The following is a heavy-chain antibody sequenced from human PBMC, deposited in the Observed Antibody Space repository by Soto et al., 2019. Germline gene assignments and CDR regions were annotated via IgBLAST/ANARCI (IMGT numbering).Heavy chain of an antibody. CDR1: GFTFSSYA. Sequence: QVQLVESGGGVVQPGRSLRLSCAASGFTFSSYAMHWVRQAPGKGLEWVAVISYDGSNKYYADSVKGRFTISRDNSKNTLYLQMNSLRAEDTAVDYCARVRYYDSSGYNGLDYWGQGTLVTVSS. V-gene: IGHV3-30-3*01. D-gene: IGHD3-22*01. CDR2: ISYDGSNK. J-gene: IGHJ4*02. CDR3: ARVRYYDSSGYNGLDY.